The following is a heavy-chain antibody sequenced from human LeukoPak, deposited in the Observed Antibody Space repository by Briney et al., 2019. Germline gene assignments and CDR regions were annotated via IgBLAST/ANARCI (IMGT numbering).Heavy chain of an antibody. J-gene: IGHJ5*02. CDR1: GFTFSNNY. CDR3: ARGQGS. V-gene: IGHV3-7*04. Sequence: PGGSLRLSCVGSGFTFSNNYMSWVRQAPGKGLEWVAYINRDGSETYYVDSVRGRFSVSRDNAKKSLYLQINSLRAEDTAVYYCARGQGSWGQGTLVTVSS. CDR2: INRDGSET.